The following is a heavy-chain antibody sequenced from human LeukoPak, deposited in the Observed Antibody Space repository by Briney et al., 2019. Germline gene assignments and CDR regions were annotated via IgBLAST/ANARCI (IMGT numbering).Heavy chain of an antibody. CDR3: ARRRCTSTSCFADY. V-gene: IGHV3-7*01. Sequence: PGGSLRLSCAASGFTFSSYWTSWVRQAPGKGLEWVANIKQDGIEGYYVDSVKGRFTISRDNAKNSLYLQMNSLRAEDTAVYYCARRRCTSTSCFADYWGQGTLVTVSS. CDR2: IKQDGIEG. J-gene: IGHJ4*02. D-gene: IGHD2-2*01. CDR1: GFTFSSYW.